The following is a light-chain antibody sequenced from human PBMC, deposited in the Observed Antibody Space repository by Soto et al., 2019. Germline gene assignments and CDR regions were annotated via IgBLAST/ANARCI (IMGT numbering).Light chain of an antibody. CDR3: QVWDGVSDHYV. V-gene: IGLV3-21*02. Sequence: SYELTQPPSVSVAPGQTAEITCWGDNIGSISVHWYRQKPGQAPVLVVYDDTDRPSGIPERFSGSNSGNTATLTISRVEAGDEADYYCQVWDGVSDHYVFGSGTKVTVL. CDR2: DDT. J-gene: IGLJ1*01. CDR1: NIGSIS.